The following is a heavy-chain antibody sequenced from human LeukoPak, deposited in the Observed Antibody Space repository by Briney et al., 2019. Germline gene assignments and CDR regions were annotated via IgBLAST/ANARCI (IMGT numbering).Heavy chain of an antibody. J-gene: IGHJ6*02. CDR3: ARDYGKKRYGMDV. Sequence: SETLSLTCTVSGGSINTYYWSWIRQPAGKGLEWIGRIYSTGITTYNPSLKGRVTMSVDTSKNQFSLKLSSVTAADTAVYYCARDYGKKRYGMDVWGQGTTVTVSS. D-gene: IGHD4-17*01. V-gene: IGHV4-4*07. CDR2: IYSTGIT. CDR1: GGSINTYY.